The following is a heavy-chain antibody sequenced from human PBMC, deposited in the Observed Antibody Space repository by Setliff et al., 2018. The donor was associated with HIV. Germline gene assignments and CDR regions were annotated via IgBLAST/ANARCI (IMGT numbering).Heavy chain of an antibody. D-gene: IGHD3-16*02. Sequence: SETLSLTCTVSGGSISRSTYYWGWIRQPPGKGLEWIGSIYYSGSTYYNPSLKSRVTISVDTSKNQFSLKLSSVTAPDTAVYYCARDSRLSYRKIHDAFDIWGQGTMVTVSS. V-gene: IGHV4-39*02. CDR3: ARDSRLSYRKIHDAFDI. CDR2: IYYSGST. J-gene: IGHJ3*02. CDR1: GGSISRSTYY.